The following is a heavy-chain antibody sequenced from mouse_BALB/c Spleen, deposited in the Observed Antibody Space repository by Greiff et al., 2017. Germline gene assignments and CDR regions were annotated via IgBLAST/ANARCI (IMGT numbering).Heavy chain of an antibody. CDR1: GYTFSGYW. CDR2: ILPGSGCT. Sequence: QVQLQQSGAELMKPGASGKISCTATGYTFSGYWMEWVSQRPGHGLEWIGKILPGSGCTNYTEKFKGKATFTADTASNSAYMQLSSLTSEDTAVYYCARQTARATWGAMDYWGQGTSVTVSS. CDR3: ARQTARATWGAMDY. V-gene: IGHV1-9*01. D-gene: IGHD3-2*01. J-gene: IGHJ4*01.